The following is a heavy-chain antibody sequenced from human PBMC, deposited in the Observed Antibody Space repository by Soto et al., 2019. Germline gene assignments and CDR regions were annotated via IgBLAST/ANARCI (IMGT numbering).Heavy chain of an antibody. D-gene: IGHD3-22*01. CDR3: TTTYYYDSSGYWRFDP. CDR2: IKSKTDGGTT. J-gene: IGHJ5*02. V-gene: IGHV3-15*07. Sequence: GGSLRLSCAASGFTFSNAWMNWVRQAPGKGLEWVGRIKSKTDGGTTDYAAPVKGRFTISRDDSKNTLYLQMNSLKTEDTAVYYCTTTYYYDSSGYWRFDPWGQGTLVTVSS. CDR1: GFTFSNAW.